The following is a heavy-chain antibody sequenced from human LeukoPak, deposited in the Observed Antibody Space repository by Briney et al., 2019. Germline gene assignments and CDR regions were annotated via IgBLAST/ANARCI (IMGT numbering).Heavy chain of an antibody. CDR1: GFTFSGYG. Sequence: PGRSLRLSCAASGFTFSGYGMHWVRQAPGKRLEWVAVIWCDGSNTYYANSVKGRFTIPRNNSKNPLYLQMNGLRAEDTAVYYCARDLPDIWGQGTMVTVSS. V-gene: IGHV3-33*01. J-gene: IGHJ3*02. CDR2: IWCDGSNT. CDR3: ARDLPDI.